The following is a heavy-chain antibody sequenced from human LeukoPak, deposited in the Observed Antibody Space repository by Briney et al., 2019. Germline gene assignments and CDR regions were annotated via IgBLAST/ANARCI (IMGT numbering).Heavy chain of an antibody. Sequence: GGSLRLSCAASGFTFSSYSMIWVRQAPGKGLEWVSSISSSSSYIYYADSVKGRFTISRDNAKNSLYLQMNSLRAEDTAVYYCARWPEVPTTQYAFDIWGQGTMVTVSS. V-gene: IGHV3-21*01. D-gene: IGHD4-17*01. CDR3: ARWPEVPTTQYAFDI. CDR1: GFTFSSYS. J-gene: IGHJ3*02. CDR2: ISSSSSYI.